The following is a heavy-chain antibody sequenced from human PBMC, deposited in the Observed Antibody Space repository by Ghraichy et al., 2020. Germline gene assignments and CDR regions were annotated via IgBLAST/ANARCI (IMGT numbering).Heavy chain of an antibody. V-gene: IGHV4-59*08. CDR2: IYYSGST. CDR3: ARHRGGGSRRLVAFDI. Sequence: SETLSLTCTVSGGSISSYYWSWIRQPPGKGLEWIGYIYYSGSTNYNPSLKSRVTISVDTSKNQFSLKLSSVTAADTAVYYCARHRGGGSRRLVAFDIWGQGTMVTVSS. D-gene: IGHD1-26*01. J-gene: IGHJ3*02. CDR1: GGSISSYY.